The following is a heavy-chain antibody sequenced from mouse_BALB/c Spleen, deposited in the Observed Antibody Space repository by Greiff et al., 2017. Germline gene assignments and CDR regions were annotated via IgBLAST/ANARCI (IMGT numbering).Heavy chain of an antibody. CDR3: AREDRTGFDY. CDR2: ISSGGSYT. CDR1: GFTFSSYA. V-gene: IGHV5-9-4*01. J-gene: IGHJ2*01. Sequence: EVQRVESGGGLVKPGGSLKLSCAASGFTFSSYAMSWVRQSPEKRLEWVAEISSGGSYTYYPDTVTGRFTISRDNAKNTLYLEMSSLRSEDTAMYYCAREDRTGFDYWGQGTTLTVSS.